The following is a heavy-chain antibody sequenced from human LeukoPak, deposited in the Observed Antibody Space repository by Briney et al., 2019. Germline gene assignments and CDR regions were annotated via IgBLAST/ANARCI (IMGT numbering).Heavy chain of an antibody. J-gene: IGHJ4*02. CDR2: MWYDGSRE. D-gene: IGHD1-26*01. Sequence: PGGSLRLSCAVSGFILSTHGMQWVRQAPGKGLEWVAGMWYDGSREDYADSVKGRFTISRDVSKNTLNLQMNSLRVEDTAMFYCARDLSFGSLDFRGQGTLVTVSS. V-gene: IGHV3-33*01. CDR1: GFILSTHG. CDR3: ARDLSFGSLDF.